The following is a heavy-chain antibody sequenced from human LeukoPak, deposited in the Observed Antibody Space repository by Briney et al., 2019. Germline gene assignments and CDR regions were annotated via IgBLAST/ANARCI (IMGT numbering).Heavy chain of an antibody. V-gene: IGHV3-23*01. Sequence: PGGSLRLSCAASGFTFSSYAMSWVRQAPGKGLEWVSAISGSGGSTYYADSVKGRFTISRDNSKNTLYLQMNSLRAEDTAVYYCAKDPFEYGCSLLSPVWFDPWGQGTLVTVSS. CDR2: ISGSGGST. D-gene: IGHD6-6*01. CDR3: AKDPFEYGCSLLSPVWFDP. J-gene: IGHJ5*02. CDR1: GFTFSSYA.